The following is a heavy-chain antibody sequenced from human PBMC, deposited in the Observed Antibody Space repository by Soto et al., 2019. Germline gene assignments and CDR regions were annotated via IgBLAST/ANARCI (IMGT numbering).Heavy chain of an antibody. CDR3: SGGVGDAF. CDR2: INQDGSEK. Sequence: EVHLVESGGGLVQPGGSLRLSCAIFESTVSRDWMNWVRQAPGKGLEWVAHINQDGSEKYYVDYVKGRFTISRDNAKKSLYLQMNSLRPADTAMYYCSGGVGDAFWGQGTLVTVSS. V-gene: IGHV3-7*04. D-gene: IGHD1-26*01. J-gene: IGHJ4*02. CDR1: ESTVSRDW.